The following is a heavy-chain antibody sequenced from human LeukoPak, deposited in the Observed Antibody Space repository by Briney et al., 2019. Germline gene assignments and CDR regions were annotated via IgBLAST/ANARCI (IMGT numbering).Heavy chain of an antibody. D-gene: IGHD6-13*01. V-gene: IGHV4-61*02. CDR2: IYTSGST. CDR1: GGSISSGSYY. CDR3: ASSPGTSPLWDYYYMDV. J-gene: IGHJ6*03. Sequence: SQTLSLTCTVSGGSISSGSYYWSWIRQPAGKGLEWIGRIYTSGSTNYNPSLKSRVTISVDTSKNQFSLKLSSVTAADTAVYYCASSPGTSPLWDYYYMDVWGKGTTVTVSS.